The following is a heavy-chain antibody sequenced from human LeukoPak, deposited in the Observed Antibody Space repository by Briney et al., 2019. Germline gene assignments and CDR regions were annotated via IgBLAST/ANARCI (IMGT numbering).Heavy chain of an antibody. CDR1: GGTFNRYA. V-gene: IGHV1-69*04. Sequence: ASVKVSCKGSGGTFNRYAINWVRQAPGQGPEWIGSIIPILDILNYGQNVKGRVTSTADKSTSSPYMELSSLRSQDTAMYYWARVILNVGDDGYTGPFDIWVQGTKITVSS. J-gene: IGHJ3*02. CDR2: IIPILDIL. D-gene: IGHD5-24*01. CDR3: ARVILNVGDDGYTGPFDI.